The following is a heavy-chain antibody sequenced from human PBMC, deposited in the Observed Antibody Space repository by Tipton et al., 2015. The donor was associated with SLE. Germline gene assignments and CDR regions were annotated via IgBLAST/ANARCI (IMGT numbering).Heavy chain of an antibody. CDR2: FYYSGST. CDR3: ARSPAGVVITYFDY. V-gene: IGHV4-39*07. CDR1: GGSISSSSYY. Sequence: TLSLTCTVSGGSISSSSYYWGWLRQPPGKGLEWIGTFYYSGSTHYNPSLKSRVTISVDTSKNHFSLNLSSVTAADAAVYYCARSPAGVVITYFDYWGQGTLGTVFS. J-gene: IGHJ4*02. D-gene: IGHD3-3*01.